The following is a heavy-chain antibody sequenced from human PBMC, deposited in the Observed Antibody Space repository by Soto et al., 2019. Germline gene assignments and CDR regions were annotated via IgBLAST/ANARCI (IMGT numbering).Heavy chain of an antibody. CDR1: GGTFSNYA. Sequence: QVQLVQPGAEVKKPGSSVKVSCKASGGTFSNYAIIWVRQAPGQGLEWMGGIIPIYGTVNYSEKFQGRVTTTANAATTTAYRERSSLRSEDTAIYYCAEVHCGGVSCYFFAGRFDPWGQGTLVPVSS. D-gene: IGHD2-15*01. CDR3: AEVHCGGVSCYFFAGRFDP. V-gene: IGHV1-69*12. CDR2: IIPIYGTV. J-gene: IGHJ5*02.